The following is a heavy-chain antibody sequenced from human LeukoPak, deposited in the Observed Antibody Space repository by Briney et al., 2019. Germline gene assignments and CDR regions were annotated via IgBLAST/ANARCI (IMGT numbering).Heavy chain of an antibody. D-gene: IGHD1-26*01. V-gene: IGHV4-38-2*01. CDR3: ARPTYSGSYSGAFDI. Sequence: SETLSLTCAVSGYSISSGYYWGWIRQPPGKWLEGIGCIYHSGSTYYNPSLKSRVTISVDTSKNQFSLQLSYVPAADTAVYYCARPTYSGSYSGAFDIWGQGTMVTVSS. CDR1: GYSISSGYY. CDR2: IYHSGST. J-gene: IGHJ3*02.